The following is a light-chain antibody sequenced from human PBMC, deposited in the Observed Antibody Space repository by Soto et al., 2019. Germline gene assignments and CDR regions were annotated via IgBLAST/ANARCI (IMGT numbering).Light chain of an antibody. J-gene: IGKJ2*01. V-gene: IGKV1-5*03. CDR2: EAS. CDR3: QQYNSYSYT. CDR1: QNINTY. Sequence: DIQMTQSPSTLSASVGDRVTITCRASQNINTYLAWYQQKPGKAPKLLIYEASNLQSGVPSRFSGSGSGTEFILTISSLQPDDFATYYCQQYNSYSYTFGQGTKVDIK.